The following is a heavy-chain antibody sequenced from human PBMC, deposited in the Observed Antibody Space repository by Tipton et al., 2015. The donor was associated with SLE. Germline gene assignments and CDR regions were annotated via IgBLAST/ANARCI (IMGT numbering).Heavy chain of an antibody. CDR1: GGSISSYY. CDR2: IFYSGIT. Sequence: TLSLTCTVSGGSISSYYWSWIRPSPGKGLEWIGNIFYSGITNDNPSLKSRITISVDSFKNQFSLRLNSVTAADTAIYYCAREEGSGGGILDYWGQGILVTVSS. V-gene: IGHV4-59*01. D-gene: IGHD2-15*01. J-gene: IGHJ4*02. CDR3: AREEGSGGGILDY.